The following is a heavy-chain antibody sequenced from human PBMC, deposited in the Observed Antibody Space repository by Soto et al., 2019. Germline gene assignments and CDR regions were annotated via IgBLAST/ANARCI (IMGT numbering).Heavy chain of an antibody. D-gene: IGHD3-22*01. CDR1: DCSIGTSSYC. J-gene: IGHJ4*02. CDR2: IYYSGSS. CDR3: ARRSFHSSASVLTDPFDY. V-gene: IGHV4-39*01. Sequence: PXETLPLTRPLCDCSIGTSSYCLGLIRQPPGKGLEWIGSIYYSGSSFYNPSLKSRLTMSVDASKNQFSLRVSSVTAADTAVYYCARRSFHSSASVLTDPFDYWGQGPLVTVSS.